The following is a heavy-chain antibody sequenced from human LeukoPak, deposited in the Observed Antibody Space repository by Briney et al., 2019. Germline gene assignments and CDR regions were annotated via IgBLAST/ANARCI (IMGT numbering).Heavy chain of an antibody. CDR2: ISSSSDTI. Sequence: GGSLRLSCAASGFTFGPYTMNWVRQAPGKGLEWVSYISSSSDTIYYADSVKGRFTISRDNAKNSLYLQMNSLRAEDTAVYYCARDRYSNYPNDYWGQGTLVTVSS. CDR3: ARDRYSNYPNDY. CDR1: GFTFGPYT. V-gene: IGHV3-48*04. J-gene: IGHJ4*02. D-gene: IGHD4-11*01.